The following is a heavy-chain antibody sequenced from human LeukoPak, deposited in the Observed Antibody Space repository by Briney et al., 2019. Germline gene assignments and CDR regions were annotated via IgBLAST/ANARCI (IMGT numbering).Heavy chain of an antibody. CDR1: GFTISNYA. D-gene: IGHD5-12*01. Sequence: GGSLRLSCAASGFTISNYAMTWVRQAPGKGLEWVSHISASGGTTYYEDSVEGRFTISRDNSKSTLYLQMSSLRAEDTAIYYCAKGLKGYSAYEQIDYWGQGTLVTVSS. V-gene: IGHV3-23*01. J-gene: IGHJ4*02. CDR3: AKGLKGYSAYEQIDY. CDR2: ISASGGTT.